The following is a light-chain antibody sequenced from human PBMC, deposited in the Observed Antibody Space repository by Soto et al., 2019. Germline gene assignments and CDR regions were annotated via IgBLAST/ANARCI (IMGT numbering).Light chain of an antibody. V-gene: IGLV2-14*01. Sequence: QSALTQPASVSGSPGQSITISCTGTSSDVGGYNYVSWYQQHPGKAPKLMIYDVSNRPSGVSNRFSGSKSGNTASLPISGLQAEDVADYYCSSYTSSSTLVFGGGTKLTVL. J-gene: IGLJ2*01. CDR3: SSYTSSSTLV. CDR1: SSDVGGYNY. CDR2: DVS.